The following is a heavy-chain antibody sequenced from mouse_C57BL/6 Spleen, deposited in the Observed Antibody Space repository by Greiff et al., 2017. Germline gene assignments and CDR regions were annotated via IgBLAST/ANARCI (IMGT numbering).Heavy chain of an antibody. CDR3: ASSEGIYYGNYGFAY. J-gene: IGHJ3*01. Sequence: EVQLQQSGPELVKPGASVKISCKASGYTFTDYYMNWVKQSHGKSLEWIGDINPNNGGTSYNQKFKGKATLTVDKSSSTAYMELRSLTSEDSAVYYCASSEGIYYGNYGFAYWGQGTLVTVS. D-gene: IGHD2-1*01. V-gene: IGHV1-26*01. CDR1: GYTFTDYY. CDR2: INPNNGGT.